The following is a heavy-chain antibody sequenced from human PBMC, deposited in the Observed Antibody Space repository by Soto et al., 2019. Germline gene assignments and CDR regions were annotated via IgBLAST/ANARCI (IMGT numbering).Heavy chain of an antibody. CDR3: ARGGYYDYIWGSYRYFLPFDY. CDR2: MNPNSGNT. J-gene: IGHJ4*02. D-gene: IGHD3-16*02. Sequence: SVKVSCKASVYTFTSYDMNWVRQANKQGLEWMGWMNPNSGNTGYAQKFQGRVTMTRNTSISTAYMELSSLRSEDTAVYYCARGGYYDYIWGSYRYFLPFDYWGQGTLVTVSS. V-gene: IGHV1-8*01. CDR1: VYTFTSYD.